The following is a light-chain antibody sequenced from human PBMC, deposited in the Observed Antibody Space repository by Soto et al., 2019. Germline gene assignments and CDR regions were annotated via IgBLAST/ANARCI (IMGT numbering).Light chain of an antibody. CDR1: SSNIGSNY. CDR3: AAWDDSLSGVV. Sequence: QTVVTQPPSASGTPGQRVTISCCGSSSNIGSNYVYWYQQLPGTVPQLLIYRNSERPSGVPDRFSGSKSGTSASLAISGLRSEDEADYYCAAWDDSLSGVVFGGGTKLTVL. J-gene: IGLJ2*01. V-gene: IGLV1-47*01. CDR2: RNS.